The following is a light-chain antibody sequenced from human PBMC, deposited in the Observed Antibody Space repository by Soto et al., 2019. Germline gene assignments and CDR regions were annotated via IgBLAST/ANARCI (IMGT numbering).Light chain of an antibody. CDR1: QSISSI. CDR2: GAS. J-gene: IGKJ1*01. V-gene: IGKV3-15*01. CDR3: QQYNDWPRT. Sequence: EIVMTQSPATLSVSPGERATLSCRASQSISSILAWYQQKPGQAPRLLIYGASTRATGIPARFSGSGSVTEFTLTISGLQSEDFAVYYCQQYNDWPRTFGQGTKVEIK.